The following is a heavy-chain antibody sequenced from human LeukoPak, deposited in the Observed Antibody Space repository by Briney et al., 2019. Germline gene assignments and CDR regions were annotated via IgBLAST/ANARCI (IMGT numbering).Heavy chain of an antibody. CDR3: AIEYYSYGYYNWFDP. D-gene: IGHD5-18*01. J-gene: IGHJ5*02. CDR2: INWNGGST. CDR1: GFTFDDYG. V-gene: IGHV3-20*01. Sequence: PGGSLRLSCAASGFTFDDYGMSWVRQAPGKGLEWVSGINWNGGSTGYADSVKGRFTISRDNAKNSLYLQMNSLRAEDTALYHCAIEYYSYGYYNWFDPWGQGTLVTVSS.